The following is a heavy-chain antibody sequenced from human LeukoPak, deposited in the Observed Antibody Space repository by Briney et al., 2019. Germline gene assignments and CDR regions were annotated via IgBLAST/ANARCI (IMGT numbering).Heavy chain of an antibody. V-gene: IGHV6-1*01. CDR3: ARNYYSSGSYYSHFDY. CDR2: TYYRSNWYN. D-gene: IGHD3-10*01. CDR1: GDIVSSNSAT. Sequence: SQTLALTCAISGDIVSSNSATWNWIRQSPSRGLEWLGRTYYRSNWYNDYAVSVKSRITINPDTSKNQFSLQLKSVTPEDTAVYYCARNYYSSGSYYSHFDYWGQGTLVTVSS. J-gene: IGHJ4*02.